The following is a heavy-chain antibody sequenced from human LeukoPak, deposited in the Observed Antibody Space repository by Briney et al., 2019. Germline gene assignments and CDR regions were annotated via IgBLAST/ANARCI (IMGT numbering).Heavy chain of an antibody. CDR1: VYTFTGYY. D-gene: IGHD5-24*01. CDR3: ARGGGMWDGYNVDA. Sequence: ASVKVSCKASVYTFTGYYFHCVRQAPGQGLEWMGWINPNSGGTNSTHKFQGRVTMTRDTSISTAYMELIRLRSADTAVYFCARGGGMWDGYNVDAWGQGTLVTVSS. CDR2: INPNSGGT. J-gene: IGHJ5*02. V-gene: IGHV1-2*02.